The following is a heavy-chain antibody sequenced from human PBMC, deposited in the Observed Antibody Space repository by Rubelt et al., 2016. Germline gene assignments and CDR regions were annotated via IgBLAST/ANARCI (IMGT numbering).Heavy chain of an antibody. D-gene: IGHD3-10*01. CDR2: IIPIFGTA. CDR3: ARDRSRFRGSGRVSGAFDI. CDR1: GGTFSSYA. Sequence: QVQLVQSGAEVKKPGSSVKVSCKASGGTFSSYAISWVRQAPGQGLEWMGGIIPIFGTANYAQKFQGRVTITADESTSTAYMELSSLRSEDTAVYYCARDRSRFRGSGRVSGAFDIWGQGTMVTVSS. V-gene: IGHV1-69*01. J-gene: IGHJ3*02.